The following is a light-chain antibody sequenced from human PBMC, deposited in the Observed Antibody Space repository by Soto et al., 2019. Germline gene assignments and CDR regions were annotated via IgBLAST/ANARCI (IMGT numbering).Light chain of an antibody. CDR3: QQYGSSGK. Sequence: GDRVTITCRASQSISSWLAWYQQKPGKAPKLLIYDASSLESGVPSRFSGSGSGTEFTLTISRLEPEDFAVYYCQQYGSSGKFGKGTKV. CDR2: DAS. CDR1: QSISSW. J-gene: IGKJ1*01. V-gene: IGKV1-5*01.